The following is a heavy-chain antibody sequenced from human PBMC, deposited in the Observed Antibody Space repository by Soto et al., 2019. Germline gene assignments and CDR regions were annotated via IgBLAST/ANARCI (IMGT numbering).Heavy chain of an antibody. CDR3: AGDRRHCSGGSCYSVWFGP. CDR1: GYTFTSYG. J-gene: IGHJ5*02. CDR2: ISAYNGNT. Sequence: QVQLVQSGAEVKKPGASVKVSCKASGYTFTSYGISWVRQAPGQGLEWMGWISAYNGNTNYAQKLQGRVTMTTDTATSTAYMELRSLRSDDTAVYYCAGDRRHCSGGSCYSVWFGPWGQGTLVTVSS. D-gene: IGHD2-15*01. V-gene: IGHV1-18*01.